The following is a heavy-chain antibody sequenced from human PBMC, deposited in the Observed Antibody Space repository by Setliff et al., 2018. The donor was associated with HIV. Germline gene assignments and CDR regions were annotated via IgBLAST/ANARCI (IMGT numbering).Heavy chain of an antibody. CDR1: GDSISSSTFY. Sequence: LSLTCTVSGDSISSSTFYWGWIRQPPGKGLEWIGSIYYSGTTYYNPSPKSRVAISVDTSKNQFSLKLSSVTAADTAVYYCARPRLRGSGAFDIWGQGTMVTVSS. J-gene: IGHJ3*02. V-gene: IGHV4-39*01. CDR2: IYYSGTT. CDR3: ARPRLRGSGAFDI. D-gene: IGHD2-21*01.